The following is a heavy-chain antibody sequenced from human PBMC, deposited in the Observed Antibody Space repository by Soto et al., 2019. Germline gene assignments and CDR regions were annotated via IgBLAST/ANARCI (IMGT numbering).Heavy chain of an antibody. CDR2: VYHTGRT. D-gene: IGHD3-3*01. CDR3: ARDFAYFDS. Sequence: SETLSLTCTVSGGSFKSGSYSWSWIRQPPGKGLEWIGYVYHTGRTGYNPSLKSRVSISMDTSKNQFSLNLDSVTAADTAVYFCARDFAYFDSWGQGTLVTVSS. V-gene: IGHV4-61*01. CDR1: GGSFKSGSYS. J-gene: IGHJ4*02.